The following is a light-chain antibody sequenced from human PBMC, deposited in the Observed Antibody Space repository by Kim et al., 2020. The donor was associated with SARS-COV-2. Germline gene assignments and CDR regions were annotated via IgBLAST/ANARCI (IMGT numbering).Light chain of an antibody. Sequence: EIVMTQSPGTLSVSPGERATLSCRASQSVGTSLAWYQQKPGQAPRLLIYHASTRATGIPARFSGSGSVTEFTLTISSLQSEDFAVYYCQQYNDWPPYTFGQGTKLEI. CDR2: HAS. J-gene: IGKJ2*01. V-gene: IGKV3-15*01. CDR3: QQYNDWPPYT. CDR1: QSVGTS.